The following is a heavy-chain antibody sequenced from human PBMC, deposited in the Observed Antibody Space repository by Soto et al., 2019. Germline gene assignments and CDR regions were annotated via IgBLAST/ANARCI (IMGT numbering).Heavy chain of an antibody. J-gene: IGHJ6*03. V-gene: IGHV1-69*02. CDR1: GGTFSSYT. D-gene: IGHD3-10*01. Sequence: SVKVSCKASGGTFSSYTISWVRQAPGQGLEWMGRIIPILGIANYAQKFQGRVTITADKSTSTAYMELSSLRSEDTAVYYCARARYYYGSGINYYYMDVWGKGTTVTVSS. CDR3: ARARYYYGSGINYYYMDV. CDR2: IIPILGIA.